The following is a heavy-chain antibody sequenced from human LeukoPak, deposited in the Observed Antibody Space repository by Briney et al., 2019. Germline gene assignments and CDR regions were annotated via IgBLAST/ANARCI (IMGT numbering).Heavy chain of an antibody. V-gene: IGHV3-7*01. CDR1: GFTFSSYW. CDR3: ARDIGYSSNWYVRGFY. CDR2: IKQDGSEK. Sequence: QPGGSLRLSCAASGFTFSSYWMSWVRQAPGKGLEWVANIKQDGSEKYYVDSVKGRFTISRDNAKNSLYLQMNSLRAEDTAVYYCARDIGYSSNWYVRGFYWGQGTLVTVSS. J-gene: IGHJ4*02. D-gene: IGHD6-13*01.